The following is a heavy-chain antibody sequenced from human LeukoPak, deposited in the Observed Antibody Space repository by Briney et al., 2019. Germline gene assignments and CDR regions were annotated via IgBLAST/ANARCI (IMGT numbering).Heavy chain of an antibody. CDR1: GFTLSSYS. D-gene: IGHD6-6*01. V-gene: IGHV3-21*01. Sequence: PGGSLRLSCAASGFTLSSYSMNWVRQAPGKGLEGVSYISSSSTHIYYADSGKGRFTISRDNARNSLYLQMNSLRAEDTAIYYCARSEHSSSSFDYWGQGTLVTVSS. J-gene: IGHJ4*02. CDR3: ARSEHSSSSFDY. CDR2: ISSSSTHI.